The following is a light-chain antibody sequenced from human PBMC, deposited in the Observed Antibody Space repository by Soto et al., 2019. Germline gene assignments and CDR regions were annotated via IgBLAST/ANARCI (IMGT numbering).Light chain of an antibody. J-gene: IGLJ1*01. CDR3: LLSYSAYYV. CDR1: TGAVTSGHY. V-gene: IGLV7-46*01. CDR2: DTS. Sequence: QAVVTQEPSLTVSPGGTVTLTCGSSTGAVTSGHYPYWFQQKPGQAPRTLIFDTSNKHSWTPARFSGSLLGGKAALTLSGAQPEDEAEYYCLLSYSAYYVFGTGTKVTVL.